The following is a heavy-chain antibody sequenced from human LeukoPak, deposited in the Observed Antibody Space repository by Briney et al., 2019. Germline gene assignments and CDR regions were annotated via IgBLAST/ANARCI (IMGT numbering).Heavy chain of an antibody. CDR3: AKDRKVRRVSTRFDY. J-gene: IGHJ4*02. V-gene: IGHV3-23*01. CDR1: GFTFSSYA. Sequence: GGSLRLSCAASGFTFSSYAMSWVRQAPGKGLEWVSAISGSGGSTYYADSVKGRFTISRDNSENTLYLQMNSLRAEDTAVYYCAKDRKVRRVSTRFDYWGQGTLVTVSS. CDR2: ISGSGGST. D-gene: IGHD3-10*01.